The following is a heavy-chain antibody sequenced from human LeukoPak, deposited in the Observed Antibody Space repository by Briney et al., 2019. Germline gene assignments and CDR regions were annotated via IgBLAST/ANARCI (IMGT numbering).Heavy chain of an antibody. V-gene: IGHV1-69*05. CDR2: IIPIFGTA. CDR1: GGTFSSYA. D-gene: IGHD3-22*01. J-gene: IGHJ4*02. Sequence: SVKVSCKASGGTFSSYAISWVRQALGQGLEWMGRIIPIFGTANYAQKFQGRVTITTDESTSTAYMELSSLRSEDTAVYYCARAPYYYDSSGYYDYWGQGTLVTVSS. CDR3: ARAPYYYDSSGYYDY.